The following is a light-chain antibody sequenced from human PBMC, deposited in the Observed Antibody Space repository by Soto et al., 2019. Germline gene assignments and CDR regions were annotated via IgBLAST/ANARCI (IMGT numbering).Light chain of an antibody. CDR3: AAWDDSLSAPWV. CDR2: RNN. J-gene: IGLJ3*02. Sequence: QPVLTQPPSASGTPGQRVTISCSGSSSNIGSNYVYWYQQLPGTAPKLLIYRNNQRPSGVPDRFSGSKSGTSASLAISGLRSEDEADDYCAAWDDSLSAPWVFGGGTQLTVL. V-gene: IGLV1-47*01. CDR1: SSNIGSNY.